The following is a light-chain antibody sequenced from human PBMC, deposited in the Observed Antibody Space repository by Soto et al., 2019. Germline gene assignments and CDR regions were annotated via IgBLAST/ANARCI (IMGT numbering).Light chain of an antibody. V-gene: IGKV1-8*01. CDR2: AAS. CDR3: QQYYSSRT. Sequence: AIRMTQYPSSFSASTGDRVTITCRASQGISSYLAWYQQKPGKAPKLLIYAASTLQSGVPSRFSGSGSGTDFTLTISCLQSEDFATYYCQQYYSSRTFGQGTKVEIK. J-gene: IGKJ1*01. CDR1: QGISSY.